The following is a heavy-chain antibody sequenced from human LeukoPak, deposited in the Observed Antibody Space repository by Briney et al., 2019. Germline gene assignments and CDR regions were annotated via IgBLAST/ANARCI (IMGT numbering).Heavy chain of an antibody. CDR2: ISGSGGST. CDR1: GFTFSSYA. CDR3: ANSPYYYDSSGYSPDY. D-gene: IGHD3-22*01. Sequence: PGGSLRLSCAASGFTFSSYAMSWVRQAPGKGLEWVSAISGSGGSTYYADSVKGRFTISRDNSKNTLYLQMNSLRAEDTAVYYCANSPYYYDSSGYSPDYWGQGTLVTVSS. V-gene: IGHV3-23*01. J-gene: IGHJ4*02.